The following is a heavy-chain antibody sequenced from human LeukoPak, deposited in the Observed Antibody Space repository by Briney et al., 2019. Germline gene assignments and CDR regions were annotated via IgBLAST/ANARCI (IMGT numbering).Heavy chain of an antibody. CDR2: IYYSGST. Sequence: SETLSLTCTVSGGSIRSSYYYWGWIRQPPGKGLEWIGSIYYSGSTYYNPSLKSRVTISVDTSKNQFSLKLSSVTAADTAVYYCARGWFDPWGQGTLVTVSS. CDR1: GGSIRSSYYY. J-gene: IGHJ5*02. CDR3: ARGWFDP. V-gene: IGHV4-39*07.